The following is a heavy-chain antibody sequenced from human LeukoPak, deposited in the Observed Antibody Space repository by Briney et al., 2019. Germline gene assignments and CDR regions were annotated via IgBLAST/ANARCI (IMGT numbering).Heavy chain of an antibody. CDR3: AKDIYSSSWQSSGYLDY. CDR2: IRFDGSNT. Sequence: GGSLRLSCAASRFIFGAYGMHWVRQAPGKGLEWVAFIRFDGSNTYYADSVKGRFTISRDNSKNTLYLQMNSLRTEDTAVYYCAKDIYSSSWQSSGYLDYWGQGTLVTVSS. V-gene: IGHV3-30*02. CDR1: RFIFGAYG. D-gene: IGHD6-13*01. J-gene: IGHJ4*02.